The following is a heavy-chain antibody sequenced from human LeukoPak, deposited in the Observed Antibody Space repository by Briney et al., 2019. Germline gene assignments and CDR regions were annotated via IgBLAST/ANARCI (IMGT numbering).Heavy chain of an antibody. CDR3: ARGGALTSFDS. Sequence: ASVKVSCKASGFSLGSYGFSWVPQAPGQRLEWMGWISAYNGKTNYAQKFRGRVTMTTDTSTTTVYMELRGLISDDTAVYFCARGGALTSFDSWGQGTLITVSS. V-gene: IGHV1-18*01. D-gene: IGHD1-26*01. CDR2: ISAYNGKT. CDR1: GFSLGSYG. J-gene: IGHJ4*02.